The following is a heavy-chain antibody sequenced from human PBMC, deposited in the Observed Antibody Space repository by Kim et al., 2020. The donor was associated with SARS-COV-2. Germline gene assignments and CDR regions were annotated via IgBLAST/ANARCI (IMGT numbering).Heavy chain of an antibody. V-gene: IGHV3-23*01. CDR3: ARRAAASNHFDF. J-gene: IGHJ4*02. D-gene: IGHD6-25*01. CDR1: GFTFSDHV. Sequence: GGSLRLSCAASGFTFSDHVMLWLRQAPGKGLEWVSSLICSAGGTYYADSVKGRFTISRDNPKNTLYLQMNSLRAEDTAVYYCARRAAASNHFDFWGQGT. CDR2: LICSAGGT.